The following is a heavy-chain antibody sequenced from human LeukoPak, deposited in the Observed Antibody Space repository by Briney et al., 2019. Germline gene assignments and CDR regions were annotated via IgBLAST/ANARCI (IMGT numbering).Heavy chain of an antibody. J-gene: IGHJ4*02. D-gene: IGHD5-24*01. CDR3: APAEME. V-gene: IGHV3-74*01. Sequence: GGSLRLSCAASGFSVSSKWMHWVRQAPGEGLMWVSLISRDSDGSNTKYEDSVKGRFTISRNNAKNTEYRRMNSLRAEDTAVDYCAPAEMEWGQGILVTVSS. CDR2: ISRDSDGSNT. CDR1: GFSVSSKW.